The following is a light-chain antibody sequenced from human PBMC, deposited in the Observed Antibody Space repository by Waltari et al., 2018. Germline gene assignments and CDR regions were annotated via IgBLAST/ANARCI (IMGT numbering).Light chain of an antibody. J-gene: IGLJ3*02. V-gene: IGLV1-47*01. CDR3: AAWDDSLSRWL. CDR2: RNN. CDR1: SSNIGSNH. Sequence: QSVLTQPPSASGTPGQRVTISCSGRSSNIGSNHLSWYPHVPGAAPKLLIYRNNQRPSGVPDRFSGSKSGTSASLAISGLRSEDEADYYCAAWDDSLSRWLLGGGTKLTVL.